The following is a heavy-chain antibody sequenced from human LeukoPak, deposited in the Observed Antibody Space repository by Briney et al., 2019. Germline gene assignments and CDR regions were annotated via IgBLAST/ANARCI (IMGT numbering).Heavy chain of an antibody. Sequence: GGSLRLSCAASGFTFSSYDMSWVRQAPGKGLEWVSAISGSGGSTYYADSVKGRFTISRDNSKNTLYLQMNSLRAEDTAVYYCANGGYGSSWAPLFDYWGQGTLVTVSS. CDR1: GFTFSSYD. V-gene: IGHV3-23*01. CDR3: ANGGYGSSWAPLFDY. CDR2: ISGSGGST. J-gene: IGHJ4*02. D-gene: IGHD6-13*01.